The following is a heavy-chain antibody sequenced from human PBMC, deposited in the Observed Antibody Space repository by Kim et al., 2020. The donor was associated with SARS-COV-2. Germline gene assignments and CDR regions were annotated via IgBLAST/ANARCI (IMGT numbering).Heavy chain of an antibody. V-gene: IGHV3-49*02. J-gene: IGHJ4*02. D-gene: IGHD6-13*01. CDR3: TSSVSSNFPNFDY. Sequence: YPATVKGRFIVSRDDSKSIAYLDMNSLKTEDTAVYYCTSSVSSNFPNFDYWGQGTLVTVSS.